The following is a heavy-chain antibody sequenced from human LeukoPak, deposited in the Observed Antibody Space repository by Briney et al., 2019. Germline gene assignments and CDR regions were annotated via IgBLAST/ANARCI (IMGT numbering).Heavy chain of an antibody. V-gene: IGHV3-48*04. CDR1: GFTFSSSG. D-gene: IGHD6-19*01. Sequence: PGGSLRLSCAASGFTFSSSGMNWVRQAPGKGLEWVSYISSGFTIYYADSVKGRFTISRDNAKNSLYLQMNSLRAEDTAVYYCARDTEQWLGPFDYWGQGTLVTVSS. J-gene: IGHJ4*02. CDR3: ARDTEQWLGPFDY. CDR2: ISSGFTI.